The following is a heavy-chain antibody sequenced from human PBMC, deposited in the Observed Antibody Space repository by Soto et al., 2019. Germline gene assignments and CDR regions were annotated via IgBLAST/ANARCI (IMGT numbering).Heavy chain of an antibody. CDR3: AKSGGYGDYVGAYYY. V-gene: IGHV3-43*01. CDR2: ISWDGGST. D-gene: IGHD4-17*01. CDR1: GFTFDDYT. J-gene: IGHJ4*02. Sequence: GGSLRLSCAASGFTFDDYTMHWVRQAPGKGLEWVSLISWDGGSTYYADSVKGRFTISRDNSKNSLYLQMNSLRTEDSALYYCAKSGGYGDYVGAYYYWGQGTLVTVSS.